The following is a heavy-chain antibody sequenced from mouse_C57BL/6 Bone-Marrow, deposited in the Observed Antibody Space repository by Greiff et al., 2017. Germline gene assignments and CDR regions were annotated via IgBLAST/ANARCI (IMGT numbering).Heavy chain of an antibody. V-gene: IGHV14-4*01. CDR1: GFNIKDDY. J-gene: IGHJ2*01. Sequence: EVQLQQSGAELVRPGASVKLSCTASGFNIKDDYMHWVKQRPEQGLEWIGWIDPENGDTEYASKFQGKATITADTSSNTAYLQLSSLTSEDTAVYYGTTEGAAQARYYFDYWGQGTTLTVSS. CDR3: TTEGAAQARYYFDY. CDR2: IDPENGDT. D-gene: IGHD3-2*02.